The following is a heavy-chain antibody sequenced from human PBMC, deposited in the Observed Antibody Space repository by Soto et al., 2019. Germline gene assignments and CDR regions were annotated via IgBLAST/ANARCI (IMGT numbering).Heavy chain of an antibody. CDR2: ICNSGST. CDR3: ARHNPPSTHFDY. Sequence: SETLSHTCTDSGGSIRSDCWTWIRQPPGKGLEWIGSICNSGSTNYNPSLKSRVTISIDTYKNQFSLKLSSVTAADTAVYYCARHNPPSTHFDYWGQGTLVTVSS. CDR1: GGSIRSDC. J-gene: IGHJ4*02. D-gene: IGHD4-17*01. V-gene: IGHV4-59*08.